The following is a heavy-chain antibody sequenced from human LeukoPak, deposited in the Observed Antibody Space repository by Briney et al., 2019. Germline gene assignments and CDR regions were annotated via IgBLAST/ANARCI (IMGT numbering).Heavy chain of an antibody. J-gene: IGHJ4*02. CDR1: GFTFSTYG. CDR2: IRYDGSNK. V-gene: IGHV3-30*02. CDR3: AKGSGSYLSPLYYFDY. Sequence: GGSLRLSCAASGFTFSTYGMHWVRQAPGKGLEWVSFIRYDGSNKYYADSVKGRFTISRDNSKNTLYLQMNSLRAEDTAVYYCAKGSGSYLSPLYYFDYWGQGTLVTVSS. D-gene: IGHD1-26*01.